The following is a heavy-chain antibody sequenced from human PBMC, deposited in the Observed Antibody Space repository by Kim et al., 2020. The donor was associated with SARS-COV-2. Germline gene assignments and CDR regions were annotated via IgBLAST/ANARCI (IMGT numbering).Heavy chain of an antibody. CDR3: AREDNWNLVAFDP. Sequence: ASVKVSCKASGYTFTSYAMHWVRQAPGQRLEWMGWINAGNGNTKYSQKFQGRVTITRDTSASTAYMELSSLRSEDTAVYYCAREDNWNLVAFDPWGQGTLVTVSS. D-gene: IGHD1-20*01. V-gene: IGHV1-3*01. CDR1: GYTFTSYA. CDR2: INAGNGNT. J-gene: IGHJ5*02.